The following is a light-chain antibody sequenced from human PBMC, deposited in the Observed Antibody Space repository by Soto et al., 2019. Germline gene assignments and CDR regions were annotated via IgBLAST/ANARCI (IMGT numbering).Light chain of an antibody. V-gene: IGKV3-15*01. Sequence: EKVMTQSPATLSISPGERATLSCRASQSVTSNLAWYQQKPGQAPRLLIFGASTRATGIPARFSGSGSGTEFTLTISSLQPDDFATYYCQQYNSFRFGQGTRLEIK. CDR1: QSVTSN. J-gene: IGKJ5*01. CDR3: QQYNSFR. CDR2: GAS.